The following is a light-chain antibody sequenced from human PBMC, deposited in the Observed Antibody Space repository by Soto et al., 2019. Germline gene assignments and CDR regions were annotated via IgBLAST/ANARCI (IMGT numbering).Light chain of an antibody. Sequence: QSALTQPRSVSGSPAQSVTISCTGTSSDVGGYNYVSWYQHHPGKAPKLMIYDVNKRPSGVPDRFSGSKSGNTASLTISGLQAEDEAEYYCGSYGGSYNLVFGGGTKVTVL. V-gene: IGLV2-11*01. CDR2: DVN. J-gene: IGLJ3*02. CDR1: SSDVGGYNY. CDR3: GSYGGSYNLV.